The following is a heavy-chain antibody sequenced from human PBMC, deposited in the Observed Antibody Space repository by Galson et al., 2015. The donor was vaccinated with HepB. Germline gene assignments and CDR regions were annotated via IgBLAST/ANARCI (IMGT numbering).Heavy chain of an antibody. V-gene: IGHV4-39*01. CDR2: IYYSGGT. CDR1: GDSIRNTSYQ. Sequence: SETLSLTCTVSGDSIRNTSYQWGWVRQPPGKGLEWIGSIYYSGGTYYNPSLKSRVTISVDTSKNQFSLKLSSVTAADTAVYYCATQKRMIVVVNSYWYFDLWGRGTLVTVSS. D-gene: IGHD3-22*01. J-gene: IGHJ2*01. CDR3: ATQKRMIVVVNSYWYFDL.